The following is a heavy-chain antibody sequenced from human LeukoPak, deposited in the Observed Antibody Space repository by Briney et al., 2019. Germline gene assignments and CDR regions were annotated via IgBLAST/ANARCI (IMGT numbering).Heavy chain of an antibody. J-gene: IGHJ6*02. CDR1: GGTFSSYA. V-gene: IGHV1-69*13. Sequence: SVKVSCKASGGTFSSYAISWVRQAPGQGLEWMGGIIPIFGTANYAQKFQGRVTITADESTSTAYMELSSLRSEDTAVYYCARDMNYYDSSGYYYIYYYYGMDVWGQGTTVTVSS. CDR3: ARDMNYYDSSGYYYIYYYYGMDV. CDR2: IIPIFGTA. D-gene: IGHD3-22*01.